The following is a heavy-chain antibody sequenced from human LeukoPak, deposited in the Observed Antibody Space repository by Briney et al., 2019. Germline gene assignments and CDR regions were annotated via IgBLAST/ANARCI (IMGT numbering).Heavy chain of an antibody. CDR2: ISYDGSNK. CDR3: ARAEGSWVEDQLLGGSGSRHAFDI. V-gene: IGHV3-30*01. CDR1: GFTFSSYA. Sequence: PGGSLRLSCAASGFTFSSYAMHWVRQAPGKGLEWVAVISYDGSNKYYADSVKGRFTISRDNSKNTLYLQMNSLRAEDTAVYYCARAEGSWVEDQLLGGSGSRHAFDIWGQGTMVTVSS. J-gene: IGHJ3*02. D-gene: IGHD2-2*01.